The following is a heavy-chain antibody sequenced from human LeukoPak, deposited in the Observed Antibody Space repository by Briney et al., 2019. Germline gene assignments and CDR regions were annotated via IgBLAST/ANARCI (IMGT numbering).Heavy chain of an antibody. Sequence: PGGSLRLSCAASGFTLSNYAMHWVRQPAGEGLEWVSALGTAGDTFYPGSVKGRFTISRDNAKKSLFLQMNNLRAEDTAVYYCARQNTPHGNFDYWGQGTLVTVSS. J-gene: IGHJ4*02. CDR2: LGTAGDT. CDR3: ARQNTPHGNFDY. V-gene: IGHV3-13*01. CDR1: GFTLSNYA. D-gene: IGHD5-24*01.